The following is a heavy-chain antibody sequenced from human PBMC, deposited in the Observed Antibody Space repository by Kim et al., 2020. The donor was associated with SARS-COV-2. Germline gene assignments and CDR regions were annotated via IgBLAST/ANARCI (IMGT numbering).Heavy chain of an antibody. D-gene: IGHD3-10*02. CDR1: GFTFSSYS. Sequence: GGSLRLSCAASGFTFSSYSMNWVRQAPGKGLEWVSSISSSSSYIYYADSVKGRFTISRDNAKNSLYLQMNSLRAEDTAVYYCARGGMFGGTTGDYWGQGTLVTVSS. CDR2: ISSSSSYI. J-gene: IGHJ4*02. V-gene: IGHV3-21*01. CDR3: ARGGMFGGTTGDY.